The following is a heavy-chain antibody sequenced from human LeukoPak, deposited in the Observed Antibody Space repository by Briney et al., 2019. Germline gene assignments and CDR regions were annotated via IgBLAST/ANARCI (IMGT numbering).Heavy chain of an antibody. CDR2: IYSDGTT. CDR1: GFIDIRRH. CDR3: ARDQNAFDY. V-gene: IGHV3-53*01. J-gene: IGHJ4*02. Sequence: GGSLRLSCAASGFIDIRRHMNSVRQARGRGLEWVSVIYSDGTTYYAESVKGRFTISRDNSKNTLYLQMNSLRVEDTAVYYCARDQNAFDYWGQGTLVTVSS.